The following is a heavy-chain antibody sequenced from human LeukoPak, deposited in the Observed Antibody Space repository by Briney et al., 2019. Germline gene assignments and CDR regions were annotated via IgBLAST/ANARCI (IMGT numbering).Heavy chain of an antibody. Sequence: GASVKVSCKASGYTFTSYYMHWVRQAPGHGLEWMGIISPSGGTTSYAQEFQGRVTMTRDTSTSTVYMELSSLRSEDTAVYYCGRVTLYAFDIWGQGTMVTVSS. CDR2: ISPSGGTT. D-gene: IGHD4-23*01. CDR1: GYTFTSYY. CDR3: GRVTLYAFDI. J-gene: IGHJ3*02. V-gene: IGHV1-46*01.